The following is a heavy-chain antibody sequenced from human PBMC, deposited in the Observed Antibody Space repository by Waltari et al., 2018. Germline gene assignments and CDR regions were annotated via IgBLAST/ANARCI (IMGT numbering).Heavy chain of an antibody. CDR3: ARDRVAWGAGSYYTLDY. J-gene: IGHJ4*02. D-gene: IGHD3-10*01. V-gene: IGHV1-69*01. CDR1: GGTFRRYA. Sequence: QVQLVQSGAEVKKPGSSVKVSCKASGGTFRRYAIRWVRQAPGQGFEWMGGIIPIFGTANYAQKFQGRVTITADESTSTAYMELSSLRSEETAVYYCARDRVAWGAGSYYTLDYWGQGTLVTVSS. CDR2: IIPIFGTA.